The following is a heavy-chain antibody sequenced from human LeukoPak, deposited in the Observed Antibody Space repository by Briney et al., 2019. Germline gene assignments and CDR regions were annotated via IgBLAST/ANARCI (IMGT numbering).Heavy chain of an antibody. D-gene: IGHD6-19*01. CDR2: TYYRSKWSN. CDR3: ARGAYNSVWS. J-gene: IGHJ5*02. Sequence: SQTLSLTCAISGDSVSSNIAAWHWIRQSPSRGLERLGWTYYRSKWSNDYAVSVQSRITINPDTSKNQFSLQLNSVTPEDTAVYYCARGAYNSVWSWGQGTLVTVSS. V-gene: IGHV6-1*01. CDR1: GDSVSSNIAA.